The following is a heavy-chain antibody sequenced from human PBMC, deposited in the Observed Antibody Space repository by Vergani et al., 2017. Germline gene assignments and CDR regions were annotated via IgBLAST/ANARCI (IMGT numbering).Heavy chain of an antibody. J-gene: IGHJ6*02. D-gene: IGHD2-21*02. Sequence: QVQLVQSGAEVKKPGSSVKVSCMASGATFRSNTISWVRQVPGQGLEWMGRIIPVLGKTKYAQDFQGRLTITADTSTSTAYMELTSLRSQDTAVYYCARDPRGYGGDPEDYYYGMDVWGQGTTVTVSS. V-gene: IGHV1-69*08. CDR1: GATFRSNT. CDR3: ARDPRGYGGDPEDYYYGMDV. CDR2: IIPVLGKT.